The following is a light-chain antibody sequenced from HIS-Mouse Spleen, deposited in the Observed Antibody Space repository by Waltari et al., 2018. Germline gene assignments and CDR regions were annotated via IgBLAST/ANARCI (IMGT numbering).Light chain of an antibody. J-gene: IGLJ3*02. CDR1: ALPKPY. V-gene: IGLV3-25*03. CDR2: KDS. CDR3: QSADSSGTYWV. Sequence: SYELTQPPSLSGSPGQTARTTCPGDALPKPYAYWYQQKPGQAPVLVIYKDSERPSGIPERFSGSSSGTTVTLTISGVQAEDEADYYCQSADSSGTYWVFGGGTKLTVL.